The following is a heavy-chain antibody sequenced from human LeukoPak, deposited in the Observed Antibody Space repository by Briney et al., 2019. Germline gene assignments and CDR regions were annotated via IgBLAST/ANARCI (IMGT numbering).Heavy chain of an antibody. CDR2: INSDGSTT. V-gene: IGHV3-74*01. Sequence: GGSLRLSCGASGSTFSSYWMHWVRQAPGKGLVWISRINSDGSTTSYADSVKGRFTISRDNAKNTLYLQMNSLRAEDTAVYYCARGNYYGQDYWGQETLVTVSS. J-gene: IGHJ4*02. CDR1: GSTFSSYW. D-gene: IGHD3-10*01. CDR3: ARGNYYGQDY.